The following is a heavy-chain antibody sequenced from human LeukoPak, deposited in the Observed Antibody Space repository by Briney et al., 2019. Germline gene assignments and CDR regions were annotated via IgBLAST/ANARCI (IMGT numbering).Heavy chain of an antibody. CDR1: GFTFSTFA. D-gene: IGHD2-2*01. CDR3: ATYRQVVLPFES. J-gene: IGHJ4*02. CDR2: IFPSGGEI. V-gene: IGHV3-23*01. Sequence: PGGSLRLSCEASGFTFSTFAMIWVRQPPGKGLEWVSSIFPSGGEIYYADSVRGRFTISRNNSKSTLSLQMNSLRAEDTAIYYCATYRQVVLPFESWGQETLVTVSS.